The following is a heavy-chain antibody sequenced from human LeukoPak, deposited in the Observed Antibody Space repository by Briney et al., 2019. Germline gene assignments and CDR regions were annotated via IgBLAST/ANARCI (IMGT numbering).Heavy chain of an antibody. J-gene: IGHJ4*02. V-gene: IGHV4-31*03. CDR2: IFYSGST. Sequence: SETLSLTCTVSGGSISSDDYYWSWIRQLPGKGLEWIGYIFYSGSTYCTPSLKSRVTILVDTSKNQFSLKLNSVTAADTAVYYCARVHSTAIFVDYWGQGALVTVSS. CDR3: ARVHSTAIFVDY. D-gene: IGHD3-3*01. CDR1: GGSISSDDYY.